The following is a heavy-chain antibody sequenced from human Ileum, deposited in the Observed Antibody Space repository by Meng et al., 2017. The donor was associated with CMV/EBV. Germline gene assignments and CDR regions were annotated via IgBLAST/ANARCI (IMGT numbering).Heavy chain of an antibody. CDR1: GITFSTYA. J-gene: IGHJ4*02. V-gene: IGHV3-23*01. Sequence: GESLKISCAASGITFSTYAMSWVRQAPGKGLEWVSSISGTDDDSANYADSVRGRFTISRDKSKNTLYLQMNSLRAEDTAVYYCAKLEVLRFLEWLPVDYWGQGTRVTVSS. CDR3: AKLEVLRFLEWLPVDY. CDR2: ISGTDDDSA. D-gene: IGHD3-3*01.